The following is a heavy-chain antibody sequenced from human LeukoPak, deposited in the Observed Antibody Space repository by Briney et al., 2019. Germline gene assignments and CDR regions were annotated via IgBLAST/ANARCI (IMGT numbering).Heavy chain of an antibody. V-gene: IGHV3-23*01. CDR2: ISGSRSST. J-gene: IGHJ4*02. CDR1: GFTFSSYA. CDR3: AQFGPGMAVGDY. Sequence: GGSLRLSCVASGFTFSSYAMRWVRQAPGKGLEWVSAISGSRSSTYYADSVKGRFTIFRDNSKNTLYLQMNSLRAEDTAIYYCAQFGPGMAVGDYWGQGTLVTVSS. D-gene: IGHD2-8*01.